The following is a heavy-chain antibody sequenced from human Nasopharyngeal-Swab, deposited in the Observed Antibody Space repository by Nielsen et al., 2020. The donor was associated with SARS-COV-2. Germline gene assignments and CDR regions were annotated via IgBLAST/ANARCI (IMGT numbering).Heavy chain of an antibody. V-gene: IGHV3-21*01. CDR1: GFTFSSYS. CDR3: ARVGTRATRRGYYYMDV. D-gene: IGHD2-2*01. J-gene: IGHJ6*03. Sequence: GESLTISCAASGFTFSSYSMNWVRQAPGKGLEWVSSISSSSSYIYYADSVKGRFTISRDNAKNSLYLQMNSLRAEDTAVYYCARVGTRATRRGYYYMDVWGKGTTVTVSS. CDR2: ISSSSSYI.